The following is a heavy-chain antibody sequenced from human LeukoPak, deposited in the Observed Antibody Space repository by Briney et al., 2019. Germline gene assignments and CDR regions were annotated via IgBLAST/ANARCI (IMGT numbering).Heavy chain of an antibody. CDR1: GYTFTGHY. D-gene: IGHD3-3*01. V-gene: IGHV1-2*02. J-gene: IGHJ5*02. CDR2: INPNSGGT. CDR3: ARSYDFWSGRPFDP. Sequence: GASVKVSCRASGYTFTGHYMHWVRQAPGQGLEWMGWINPNSGGTKYAQKFQGRVTLTRDTSISTAYMELSRLRCDDTAVYYCARSYDFWSGRPFDPWGQGTLVTVSS.